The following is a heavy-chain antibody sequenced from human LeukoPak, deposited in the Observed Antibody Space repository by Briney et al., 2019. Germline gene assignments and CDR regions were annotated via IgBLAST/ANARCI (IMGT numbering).Heavy chain of an antibody. CDR2: IYSGGST. J-gene: IGHJ4*02. Sequence: GGALRLSCAASGFTVSSNYMSWVRPAPGKGQEWVSVIYSGGSTYYADSVKGRFTISRDNSKNTLYLQMNSLRAEDTAVYYCARVDYGDYGFDYWGQGTLVTVSS. V-gene: IGHV3-66*01. D-gene: IGHD4-17*01. CDR3: ARVDYGDYGFDY. CDR1: GFTVSSNY.